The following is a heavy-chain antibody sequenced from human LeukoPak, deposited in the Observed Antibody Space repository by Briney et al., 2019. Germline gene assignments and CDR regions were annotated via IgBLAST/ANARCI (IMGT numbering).Heavy chain of an antibody. J-gene: IGHJ3*02. V-gene: IGHV1-69*04. D-gene: IGHD2-15*01. CDR1: GGTFSSYA. CDR3: ARVQVGVVAAISAFDI. Sequence: SVKVSCKSSGGTFSSYAIIWVRQAPGQGLKWMGRIIPILGIANYAQKFQGRVTITADKSTSTAYMELSSLRSEDTAVYYCARVQVGVVAAISAFDIWGQGTMVTVSS. CDR2: IIPILGIA.